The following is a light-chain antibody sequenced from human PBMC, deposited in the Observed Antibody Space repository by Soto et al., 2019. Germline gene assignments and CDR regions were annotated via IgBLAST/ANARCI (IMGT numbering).Light chain of an antibody. J-gene: IGKJ1*01. CDR2: GAS. V-gene: IGKV3-15*01. CDR1: HSSSDT. CDR3: QQYGSYSGA. Sequence: EIVMTQTPATLSVSPGGRATPPCSARHSSSDTLAWYQQTPGQAPRLLIYGASTRATGIPVRFSGSASGTDFTLTISSLQSEDFATYYCQQYGSYSGAFGQGTKVDIK.